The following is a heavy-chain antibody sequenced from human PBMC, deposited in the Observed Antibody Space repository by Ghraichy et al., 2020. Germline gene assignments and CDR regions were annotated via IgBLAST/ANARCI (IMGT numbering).Heavy chain of an antibody. CDR3: ARDERFLGYYDSSGYRFDS. Sequence: ASVKVSCKASGYTFTSYGISWVRQAPGQGLEWMGWISAYNGNTNNAQKFQGRVTITTDTSTSTAYMELKSLSSDDTAVYYRARDERFLGYYDSSGYRFDSWGQGTLVTASS. V-gene: IGHV1-18*01. CDR1: GYTFTSYG. J-gene: IGHJ5*01. CDR2: ISAYNGNT. D-gene: IGHD3-22*01.